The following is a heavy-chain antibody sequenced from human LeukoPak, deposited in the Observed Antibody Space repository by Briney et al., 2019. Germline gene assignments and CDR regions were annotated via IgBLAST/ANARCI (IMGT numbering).Heavy chain of an antibody. CDR2: IWYDGSNK. D-gene: IGHD6-19*01. J-gene: IGHJ4*02. Sequence: GGSLRLSCAASGFTFSSYGMHWVRQAPGKGLEWVAVIWYDGSNKYYADSVKGRFTISRDNSKNTLYLQMNSLRAEDTAVYYCARDFSSGWYRFNFDYWGQGTLVTVSS. CDR3: ARDFSSGWYRFNFDY. CDR1: GFTFSSYG. V-gene: IGHV3-33*01.